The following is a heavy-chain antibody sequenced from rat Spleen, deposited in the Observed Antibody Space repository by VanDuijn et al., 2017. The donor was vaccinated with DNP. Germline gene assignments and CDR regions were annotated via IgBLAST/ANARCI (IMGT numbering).Heavy chain of an antibody. D-gene: IGHD3-1*01. CDR2: ISYSGST. CDR1: GYSITRNY. V-gene: IGHV3-1*01. Sequence: EVQLQESGPGLVKPSQSLSLTCSVTGYSITRNYWGWIRKLPGNKMEWIGYISYSGSTGYNPSLKSRISITRDTSKNQFFLQLNSVTTEDTATYYCARWSTFFDSWGQGVMVTVSS. J-gene: IGHJ2*01. CDR3: ARWSTFFDS.